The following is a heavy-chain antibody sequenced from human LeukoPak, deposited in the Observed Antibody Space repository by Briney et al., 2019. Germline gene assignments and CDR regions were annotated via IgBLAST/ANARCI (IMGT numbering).Heavy chain of an antibody. J-gene: IGHJ3*02. V-gene: IGHV4-61*02. Sequence: PSETLSLTCTVSGGSISSGSYYWSWIRQPAGKGLEWIGRIYTSGSTSYNPSLKSRVTISVDTSKNQFSLKLSSVTAADTAVYYCARTYYDILTGENDAFDIWGQGTMVTVSS. CDR3: ARTYYDILTGENDAFDI. CDR2: IYTSGST. D-gene: IGHD3-9*01. CDR1: GGSISSGSYY.